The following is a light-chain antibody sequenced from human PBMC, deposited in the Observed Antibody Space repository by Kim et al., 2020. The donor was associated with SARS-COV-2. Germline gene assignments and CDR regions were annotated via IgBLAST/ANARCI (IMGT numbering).Light chain of an antibody. V-gene: IGLV3-21*04. CDR3: QVWDSTSDHPGLV. CDR2: YDS. CDR1: NIGSQN. Sequence: GQRSEITCGGSNIGSQNVHWYQQKPCPARVLVIYYDSDPPSGIAERFSGSTSGNTATLTSSRVEAGDEANYYCQVWDSTSDHPGLVFGGGTQLTVL. J-gene: IGLJ2*01.